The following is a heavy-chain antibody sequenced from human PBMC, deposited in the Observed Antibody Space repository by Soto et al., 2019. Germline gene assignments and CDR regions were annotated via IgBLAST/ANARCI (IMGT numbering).Heavy chain of an antibody. CDR2: ISTHNGNT. V-gene: IGHV1-18*04. CDR1: VFTSSG. J-gene: IGHJ3*01. D-gene: IGHD3-3*01. Sequence: QDQLVQSRAEVKKPGASVKVSSKASVFTSSGISWVRQAPGQRLEWMGWISTHNGNTIYAQKFQGRVIMTMDTSTTTVYMELRSLRPDDTAVYLCAREGILGLFDAYDLWGQGTMVTVSS. CDR3: AREGILGLFDAYDL.